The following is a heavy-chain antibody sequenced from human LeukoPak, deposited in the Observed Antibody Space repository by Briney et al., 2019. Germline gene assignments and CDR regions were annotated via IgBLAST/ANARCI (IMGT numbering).Heavy chain of an antibody. CDR3: AKDFGGFWSRSSGWFYFDY. CDR1: GFTFSSYG. V-gene: IGHV3-30*02. Sequence: GGSLRLSCAASGFTFSSYGMHWVRQAPGKGLEWVAFIRYDGSNKYYADSVKGRFAISRDNSKNTLYLQMNSLRAEDTAVYYCAKDFGGFWSRSSGWFYFDYWGQGTLVTVSS. J-gene: IGHJ4*02. CDR2: IRYDGSNK. D-gene: IGHD3-3*01.